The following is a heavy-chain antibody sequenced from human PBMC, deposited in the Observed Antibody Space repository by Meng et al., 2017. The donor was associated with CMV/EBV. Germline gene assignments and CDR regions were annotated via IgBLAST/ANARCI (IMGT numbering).Heavy chain of an antibody. CDR1: GFSFHIYW. D-gene: IGHD6-13*01. V-gene: IGHV3-7*01. CDR2: IKEDGTEN. Sequence: GGSLRLSCEASGFSFHIYWMSWVRQAPGKGLEWVANIKEDGTENHYADSVKGRFTISRDNAKNSLYLQMNTLRVEDTAVYYCVRDGHSWNFDYWGQGSLVTVSS. J-gene: IGHJ4*02. CDR3: VRDGHSWNFDY.